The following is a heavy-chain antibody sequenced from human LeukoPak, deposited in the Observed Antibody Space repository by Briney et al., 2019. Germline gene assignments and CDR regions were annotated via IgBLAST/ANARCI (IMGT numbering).Heavy chain of an antibody. CDR2: INHSGST. CDR3: ARAEFLYSSSYWFDP. V-gene: IGHV4-30-2*01. D-gene: IGHD6-13*01. CDR1: GGSISSGGYY. J-gene: IGHJ5*02. Sequence: PSQTLSLTCTVSGGSISSGGYYWSWIRQPPGKGLEWIGEINHSGSTNYNPSLKSRVTISVDTSKNQFSLKLSSVTAADTAVYYCARAEFLYSSSYWFDPWGQGTLVTVSS.